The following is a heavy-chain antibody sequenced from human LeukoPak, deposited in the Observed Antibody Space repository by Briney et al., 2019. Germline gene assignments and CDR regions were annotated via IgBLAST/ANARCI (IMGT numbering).Heavy chain of an antibody. V-gene: IGHV4-39*01. CDR3: ARSAMGGWFDP. J-gene: IGHJ5*02. CDR2: IYYSGST. Sequence: SETLSLTCTVSGVSISSSSYYWGWIRQPPGRGLEWIGSIYYSGSTYYNPSLKSRVTISVDTSKNQFSLKLSSVTAGDTAVYYCARSAMGGWFDPWGQGTLVTVSS. D-gene: IGHD5-18*01. CDR1: GVSISSSSYY.